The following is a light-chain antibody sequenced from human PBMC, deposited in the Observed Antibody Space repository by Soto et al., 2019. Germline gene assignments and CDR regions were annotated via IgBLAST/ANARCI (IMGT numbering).Light chain of an antibody. CDR1: QSVSSSY. V-gene: IGKV3-20*01. J-gene: IGKJ1*01. CDR3: QQYGSSLWT. CDR2: GAS. Sequence: EIVLTQSPGTLSLSPGERATLSCRASQSVSSSYLAWYQQKPGQAPRLLIYGASSRATGIPDRFSGSWSGTDFTLTINRLGPEGFGMYYFQQYGSSLWTVGPGTKVEIK.